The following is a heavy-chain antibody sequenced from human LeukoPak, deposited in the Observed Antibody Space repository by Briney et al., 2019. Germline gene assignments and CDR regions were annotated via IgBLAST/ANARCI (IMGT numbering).Heavy chain of an antibody. CDR2: INSDGSTT. CDR3: ANSNWFDP. CDR1: GFTFSSYW. J-gene: IGHJ5*02. V-gene: IGHV3-74*01. Sequence: GGSLRLSCAASGFTFSSYWMHWVRQAPGKGLVWVSHINSDGSTTGYADSVKGRFTISRDNAKNTLYLQMNGLRAEDTAVYYCANSNWFDPWGQGTLVTVSS.